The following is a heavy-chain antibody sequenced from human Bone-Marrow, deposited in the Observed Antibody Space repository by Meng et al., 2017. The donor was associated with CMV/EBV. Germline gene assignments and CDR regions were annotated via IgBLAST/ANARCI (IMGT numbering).Heavy chain of an antibody. D-gene: IGHD6-6*01. CDR2: ISTYSGNT. J-gene: IGHJ4*02. Sequence: SGYTFSNYDITWVRQAPGQGLQWIGWISTYSGNTNYTQRLRGRVTMTTDTSTSTAYMELRSLRSGDSGAYYCARGIAARPKIIDYFDYWGQGTLVTVSS. CDR3: ARGIAARPKIIDYFDY. CDR1: GYTFSNYD. V-gene: IGHV1-18*01.